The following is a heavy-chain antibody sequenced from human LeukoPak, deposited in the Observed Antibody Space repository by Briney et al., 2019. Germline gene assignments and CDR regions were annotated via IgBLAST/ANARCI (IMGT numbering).Heavy chain of an antibody. D-gene: IGHD5-24*01. CDR1: SGSVSGYY. Sequence: SETLSLTCTISSGSVSGYYWTWIRQPPGKGLEWIGNIQSSGSTNYHPSLKSRVTLSVDTSKMQFSLKLSSVTAADTAVYYCARNPVEMATITPRVYFDYWGQGTLVTVSS. J-gene: IGHJ4*02. V-gene: IGHV4-59*02. CDR2: IQSSGST. CDR3: ARNPVEMATITPRVYFDY.